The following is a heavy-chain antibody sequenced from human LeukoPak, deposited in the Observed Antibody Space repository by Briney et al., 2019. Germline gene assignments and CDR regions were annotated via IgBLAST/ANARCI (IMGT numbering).Heavy chain of an antibody. V-gene: IGHV1-8*01. CDR1: GYTFTSYD. CDR2: MNPNSGNT. CDR3: ARGDYDSSGYYTGEYYFDY. D-gene: IGHD3-22*01. Sequence: ASVKVSCKASGYTFTSYDINWVRQATGQGLEWTGWMNPNSGNTGYAQKFQGRVTMTRNTSISTAYMELSSLRSEDTAVYYCARGDYDSSGYYTGEYYFDYWGQGTLVTVSS. J-gene: IGHJ4*02.